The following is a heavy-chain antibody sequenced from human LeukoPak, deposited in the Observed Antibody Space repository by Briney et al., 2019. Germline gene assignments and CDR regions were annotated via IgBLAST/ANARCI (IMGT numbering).Heavy chain of an antibody. V-gene: IGHV1-18*01. Sequence: ASVKVSCKASGYTFTSYGISWVRQAPGQGLEWMGWISAYNGNTNYAQKLQGRVTMTTDTSTSTAYMELRSLRSDDTAVYYCARVATMIVVAGWFDPWGQGTLVTVSS. CDR2: ISAYNGNT. CDR1: GYTFTSYG. D-gene: IGHD3-22*01. J-gene: IGHJ5*02. CDR3: ARVATMIVVAGWFDP.